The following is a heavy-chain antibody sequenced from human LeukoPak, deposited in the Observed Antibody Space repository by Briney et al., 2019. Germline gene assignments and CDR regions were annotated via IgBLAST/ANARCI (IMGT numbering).Heavy chain of an antibody. D-gene: IGHD4-23*01. CDR3: ARDPGGNKIDY. CDR2: ISSSSSYI. CDR1: GFTVSTNY. Sequence: TGGSLRISCVASGFTVSTNYMNWVRQAPGKGLEWVSSISSSSSYIYYADSVKGRFTISRDNAKNSLYLQMNSLRAEDTAVYYCARDPGGNKIDYWGQGTLVTVSS. J-gene: IGHJ4*02. V-gene: IGHV3-21*01.